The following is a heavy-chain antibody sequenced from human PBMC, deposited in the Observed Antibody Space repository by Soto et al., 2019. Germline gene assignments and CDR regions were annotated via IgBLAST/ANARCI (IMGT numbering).Heavy chain of an antibody. D-gene: IGHD2-15*01. CDR3: ARGIATGQLDP. J-gene: IGHJ5*02. V-gene: IGHV1-3*01. CDR1: GYTFTRYT. Sequence: QVQLVQSGAEVKKPGASVKISCKASGYTFTRYTMNWVRQAPGQRLEWMGWINPDNGNTKSSQKFQDRVIITRDTSASTAYMHLSSLRSEDTAVYYCARGIATGQLDPWGQGTRVTVSS. CDR2: INPDNGNT.